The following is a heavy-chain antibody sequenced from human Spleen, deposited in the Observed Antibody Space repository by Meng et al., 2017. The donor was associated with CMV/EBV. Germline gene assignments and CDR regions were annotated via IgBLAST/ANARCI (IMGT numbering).Heavy chain of an antibody. D-gene: IGHD1-26*01. Sequence: GSISSGDYYWSWIRQPPGKGLEWIGYIYYSGSTYYNPSLKSRVTISVDTSKNHFSLKLSSVTAADTAVYYCASTQASGSPPDFWFDPWGQGTLVTVSS. V-gene: IGHV4-30-4*08. CDR2: IYYSGST. CDR1: GSISSGDYY. CDR3: ASTQASGSPPDFWFDP. J-gene: IGHJ5*02.